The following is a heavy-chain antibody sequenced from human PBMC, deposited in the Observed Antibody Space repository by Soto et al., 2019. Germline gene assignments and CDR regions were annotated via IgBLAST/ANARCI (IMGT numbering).Heavy chain of an antibody. J-gene: IGHJ5*02. V-gene: IGHV1-8*01. CDR1: GYTFGNND. CDR2: MNTNSGNT. CDR3: ARMATSGTLNWFDP. Sequence: GASVKVSCKASGYTFGNNDISWVRQATGKGLEWMGWMNTNSGNTGYAQKFQGRVSMTRNTSITTAYLELSSLRSDDTAIYYCARMATSGTLNWFDPGGQGPLVTVSS.